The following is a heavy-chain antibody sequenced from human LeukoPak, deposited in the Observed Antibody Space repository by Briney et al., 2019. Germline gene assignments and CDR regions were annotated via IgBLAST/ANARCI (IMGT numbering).Heavy chain of an antibody. V-gene: IGHV1-2*02. CDR2: INPNSGGT. D-gene: IGHD4-17*01. CDR3: ATATVTTRGYYFDY. J-gene: IGHJ4*02. CDR1: GYTFTGYY. Sequence: ASVKVSCKASGYTFTGYYMHWVRQAPGQGLEWMGWINPNSGGTNYAQKLQGRVTMTTDTSTSTAYMELRSLRSDDTAVYYCATATVTTRGYYFDYWGQGTLVTVSS.